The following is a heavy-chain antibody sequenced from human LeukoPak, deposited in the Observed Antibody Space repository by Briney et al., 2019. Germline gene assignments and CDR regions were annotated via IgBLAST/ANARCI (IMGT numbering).Heavy chain of an antibody. CDR1: GGSISSYY. J-gene: IGHJ3*02. Sequence: SETLSLTCTVSGGSISSYYWSWIRQPPGKGLEWIGYIYTSGSTNYNPSLKSRVTISVDTSKNQFSLKLSSVTAAGTAVYYCARHHVCVPAAIGAFDIWGQGTMVTVSS. CDR2: IYTSGST. V-gene: IGHV4-4*09. D-gene: IGHD2-2*01. CDR3: ARHHVCVPAAIGAFDI.